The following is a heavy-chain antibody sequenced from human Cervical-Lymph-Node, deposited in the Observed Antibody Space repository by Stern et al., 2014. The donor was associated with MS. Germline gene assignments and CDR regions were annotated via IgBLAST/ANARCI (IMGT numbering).Heavy chain of an antibody. CDR1: GLTFNRYS. Sequence: VQLMQSGGGLVKPGGSLRLSCVASGLTFNRYSMNWVRQAPGKGLEWVSSISSGSGAINYVDSVKGRFTISRDNAENSLYLQMNSLRVEDTAVYYCASHRDGHNPFDYWGQGTLVTVSS. J-gene: IGHJ4*02. V-gene: IGHV3-21*01. D-gene: IGHD5-24*01. CDR3: ASHRDGHNPFDY. CDR2: ISSGSGAI.